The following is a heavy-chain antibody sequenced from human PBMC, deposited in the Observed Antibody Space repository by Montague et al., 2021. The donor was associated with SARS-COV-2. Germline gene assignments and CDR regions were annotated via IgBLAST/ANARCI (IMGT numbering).Heavy chain of an antibody. D-gene: IGHD6-13*01. CDR1: DGSVISTYPH. V-gene: IGHV4-61*01. CDR3: TRGIDSYKTGY. Sequence: SETLSLTCTVSDGSVISTYPHWHWVRQSPGRGLEWIGGYLFHIDTADYNASLRSRVTISVDTSKNQFSLKLTSVTAAYTAVYYCTRGIDSYKTGYWGQGIQVTVSS. CDR2: LFHIDTA. J-gene: IGHJ4*02.